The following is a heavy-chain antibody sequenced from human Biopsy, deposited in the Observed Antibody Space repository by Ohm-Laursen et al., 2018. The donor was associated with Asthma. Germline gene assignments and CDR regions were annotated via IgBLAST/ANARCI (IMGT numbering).Heavy chain of an antibody. CDR3: ARQAGQDFPDTSAFDI. D-gene: IGHD3-22*01. CDR1: GFVFSQCG. Sequence: PLRLSCAAAGFVFSQCGMHWVRQGPGKGLEWVAFVSSDGHDKFYEDSVKGRFTISRDNSRNRLYLQINRLTVEDSALYFCARQAGQDFPDTSAFDIWGQGTKVAVSS. V-gene: IGHV3-30*02. J-gene: IGHJ3*02. CDR2: VSSDGHDK.